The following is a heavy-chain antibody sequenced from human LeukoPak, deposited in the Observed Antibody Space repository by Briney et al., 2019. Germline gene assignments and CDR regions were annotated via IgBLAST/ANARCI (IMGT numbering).Heavy chain of an antibody. V-gene: IGHV4-39*01. CDR3: ARLLRGSLDY. D-gene: IGHD1-26*01. J-gene: IGHJ4*02. CDR2: IYYSGST. Sequence: SETLSLTCTVSGGSISSSSHYWGWIRQPPGKGLEWIGSIYYSGSTYYNSSLKSRVTISVDTSKNQFSLKLSSVTAADTAVYYCARLLRGSLDYWGQGTLVTVSS. CDR1: GGSISSSSHY.